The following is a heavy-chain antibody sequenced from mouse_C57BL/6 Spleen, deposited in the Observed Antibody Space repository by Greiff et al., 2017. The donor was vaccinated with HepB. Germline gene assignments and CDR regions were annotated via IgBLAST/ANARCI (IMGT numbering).Heavy chain of an antibody. V-gene: IGHV1-53*01. CDR3: ARTGSSLWYFDV. CDR1: GYTFTSYW. CDR2: INPSNGGT. J-gene: IGHJ1*03. Sequence: QVQLQQPVTELVKPGASVKLSCKASGYTFTSYWMHWVKQRPGQGLEWIGNINPSNGGTNYNEKFKSKATLTVDKSSSTAYMQLSSLTSEDSAVYYCARTGSSLWYFDVWGTGTTVTVSS. D-gene: IGHD1-1*01.